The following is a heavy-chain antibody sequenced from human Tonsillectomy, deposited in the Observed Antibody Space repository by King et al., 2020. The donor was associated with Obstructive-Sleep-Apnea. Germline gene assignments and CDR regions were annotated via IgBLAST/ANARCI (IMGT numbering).Heavy chain of an antibody. CDR2: IYYSGSH. V-gene: IGHV4-59*08. CDR3: ARCGGYSSPFDY. J-gene: IGHJ4*02. Sequence: LQLQESGPGLVKPSETLSLTCTVSGGSISSYYWSWIRQPPGKGLEWSGYIYYSGSHNYNPSLKSRVTISADKSKNQFSLKLSSLTAADTAGYYCARCGGYSSPFDYWGQGTLVTVSS. D-gene: IGHD6-19*01. CDR1: GGSISSYY.